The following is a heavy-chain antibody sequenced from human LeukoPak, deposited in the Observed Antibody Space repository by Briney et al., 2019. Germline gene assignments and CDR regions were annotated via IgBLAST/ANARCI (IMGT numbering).Heavy chain of an antibody. CDR2: INPNSGGT. CDR1: GYIFTSYG. J-gene: IGHJ6*03. CDR3: ARNIVVVPAASLASSYYYYMDV. D-gene: IGHD2-2*01. Sequence: ASVKVSCKASGYIFTSYGISWVRQAPGQGLEWIGWINPNSGGTNYAQKFQGRVTMTRDTSISTAYMELSRLRSDDTAVYYCARNIVVVPAASLASSYYYYMDVWGKGTTVTVSS. V-gene: IGHV1-2*02.